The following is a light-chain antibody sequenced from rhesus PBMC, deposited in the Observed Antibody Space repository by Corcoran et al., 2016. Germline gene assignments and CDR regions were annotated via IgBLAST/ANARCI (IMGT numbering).Light chain of an antibody. J-gene: IGKJ4*01. CDR3: QQFNDLLT. CDR2: SSY. V-gene: IGKV3-40*03. Sequence: DIVMTQSPATLSLPPGETATLSCRASERVGSYLAWYQQKPGQAPKFLVHSSYVRATGIPDRFSGSGSRTEFPLPISSLEPEDVGVYHCQQFNDLLTFGEGTKVELK. CDR1: ERVGSY.